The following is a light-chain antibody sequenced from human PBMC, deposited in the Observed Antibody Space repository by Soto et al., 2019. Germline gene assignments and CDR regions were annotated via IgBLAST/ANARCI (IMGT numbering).Light chain of an antibody. J-gene: IGKJ4*01. CDR1: QSISSW. Sequence: DIQMTQSPSTLSASIGDRVTITCRASQSISSWLAWYQQKPGKAPKLLIYKASSLESGVPSRFSGSGFGTEITFHLSRLQADDFSTYYCQQYNSYWLTFGGGTKVDIK. CDR2: KAS. CDR3: QQYNSYWLT. V-gene: IGKV1-5*03.